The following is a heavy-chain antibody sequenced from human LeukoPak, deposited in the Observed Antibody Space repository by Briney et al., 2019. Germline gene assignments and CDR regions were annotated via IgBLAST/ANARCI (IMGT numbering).Heavy chain of an antibody. CDR2: INHSGST. J-gene: IGHJ5*02. CDR1: GGSFSGYY. D-gene: IGHD6-13*01. Sequence: PSETLSLTCAVYGGSFSGYYWSWIRQPPGKGLEWIGEINHSGSTNYNPSLKSRVTISVDTSKNKFSLKLSSVTAADTAVYYWARSRRMGQGLVRSCFDPWGQGTLVTVSS. V-gene: IGHV4-34*01. CDR3: ARSRRMGQGLVRSCFDP.